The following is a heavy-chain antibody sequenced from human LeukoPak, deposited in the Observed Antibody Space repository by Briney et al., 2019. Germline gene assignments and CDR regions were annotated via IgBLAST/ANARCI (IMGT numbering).Heavy chain of an antibody. CDR3: ARDEWLLDDYWYFDL. V-gene: IGHV4-4*07. D-gene: IGHD5-18*01. CDR1: GGSISSYY. CDR2: IYTSGST. J-gene: IGHJ2*01. Sequence: PSETLSLTCTVSGGSISSYYWSWIRQPAGKGLEWIGRIYTSGSTNYNPSLKSRVTMSVDTSKNQFSLKLSSVTAADTAVYYCARDEWLLDDYWYFDLWGRGTLVTVSS.